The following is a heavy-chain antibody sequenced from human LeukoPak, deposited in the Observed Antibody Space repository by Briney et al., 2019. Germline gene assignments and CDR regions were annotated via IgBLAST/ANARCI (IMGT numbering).Heavy chain of an antibody. CDR3: ARAQRVVNYYGSGSYYDY. CDR2: INPNSGGA. J-gene: IGHJ4*02. Sequence: GASVKVSCKASGYTFTGYYMHWVRQAPGQGLEWMGWINPNSGGANSAQKFQGRVTMTRDTSISTAYMELSGLRSDDTAVYYCARAQRVVNYYGSGSYYDYWGQGTLVTVSS. CDR1: GYTFTGYY. D-gene: IGHD3-10*01. V-gene: IGHV1-2*02.